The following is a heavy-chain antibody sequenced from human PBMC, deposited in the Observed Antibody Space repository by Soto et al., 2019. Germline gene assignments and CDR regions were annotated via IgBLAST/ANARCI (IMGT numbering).Heavy chain of an antibody. Sequence: QLQLQESGSGLVKPSQTLSLTCAVSGGSISSGGYSWSWIRQPPGKGLEWIGYIYHSGSTYYNPSLKSRVTISVDRSKNQFSLKLSSVTAADTAVYYCARASYDSSGYHPPHFDYWGQGTLVTVSS. D-gene: IGHD3-22*01. V-gene: IGHV4-30-2*01. CDR3: ARASYDSSGYHPPHFDY. J-gene: IGHJ4*02. CDR2: IYHSGST. CDR1: GGSISSGGYS.